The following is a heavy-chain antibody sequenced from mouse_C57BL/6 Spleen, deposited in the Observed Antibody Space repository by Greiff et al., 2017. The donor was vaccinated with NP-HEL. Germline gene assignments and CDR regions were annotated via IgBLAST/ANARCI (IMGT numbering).Heavy chain of an antibody. CDR3: ARHEDRDSNLNWYFDV. CDR2: FYPGSGSI. D-gene: IGHD2-5*01. Sequence: VQLQQSGAELVKPGASVKLSCTASGYTFTEYTIHWVKQRSGQGLEWIGWFYPGSGSIKYNEKFKDKATLTADKSSSTVYMELSRLTSEDSAVYFCARHEDRDSNLNWYFDVWGTGTTVTVSS. CDR1: GYTFTEYT. J-gene: IGHJ1*03. V-gene: IGHV1-62-2*01.